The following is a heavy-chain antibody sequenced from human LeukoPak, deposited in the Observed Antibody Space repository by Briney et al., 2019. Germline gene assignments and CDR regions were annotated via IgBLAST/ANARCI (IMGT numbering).Heavy chain of an antibody. CDR1: GGXXSGYY. CDR3: AIGGGYGDYPPFDY. CDR2: INHSGST. V-gene: IGHV4-34*01. J-gene: IGHJ4*02. D-gene: IGHD4-17*01. Sequence: XLXXXXYGGXXSGYYWSWIRQPPGKGLEWIGEINHSGSTNYNPSLKSRVTISVDTSKNQFSLKLSSVTAADTAVYYCAIGGGYGDYPPFDYWGQGTLVTVSS.